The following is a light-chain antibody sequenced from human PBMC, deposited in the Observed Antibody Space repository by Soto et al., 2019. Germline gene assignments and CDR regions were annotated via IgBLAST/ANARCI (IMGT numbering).Light chain of an antibody. CDR1: SSDVGCYNY. Sequence: QSALTQPASASGSPGQSVTISCTGTSSDVGCYNYVSWYQQHPGKAPKLMIYEVSNRPSGVSNRFSGSTSGNTASLTISGLQAEDEDDYYGSSYTISSTEVFGGGTKLTVL. CDR2: EVS. CDR3: SSYTISSTEV. V-gene: IGLV2-14*01. J-gene: IGLJ2*01.